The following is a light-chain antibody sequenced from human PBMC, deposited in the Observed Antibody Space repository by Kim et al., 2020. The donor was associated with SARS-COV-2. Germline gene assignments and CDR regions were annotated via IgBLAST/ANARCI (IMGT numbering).Light chain of an antibody. CDR3: LAWDSSLATWV. Sequence: TATLPCPGNSANNGLQGAAWLQQHQGRPPKVLSCRNDSRPSGISERFSASRSGITASLTISGLQSEYEADYYCLAWDSSLATWVFGGGTQLTVL. J-gene: IGLJ3*02. CDR2: RND. V-gene: IGLV10-54*01. CDR1: SANNGLQG.